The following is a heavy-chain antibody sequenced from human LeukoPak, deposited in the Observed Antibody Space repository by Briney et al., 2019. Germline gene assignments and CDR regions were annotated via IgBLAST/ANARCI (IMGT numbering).Heavy chain of an antibody. V-gene: IGHV3-9*01. Sequence: PGRSLRLSCAASGFTFDDYAMHWVRQAPGKGLEWVSGISWNSGSIGYADSVKGRFTISRDNAKNSLYLQMNSLRAEDTALYYCAKGRSSWYGLEGGNYYYGMDVWGQGTTVTVSS. D-gene: IGHD6-13*01. CDR1: GFTFDDYA. CDR3: AKGRSSWYGLEGGNYYYGMDV. J-gene: IGHJ6*02. CDR2: ISWNSGSI.